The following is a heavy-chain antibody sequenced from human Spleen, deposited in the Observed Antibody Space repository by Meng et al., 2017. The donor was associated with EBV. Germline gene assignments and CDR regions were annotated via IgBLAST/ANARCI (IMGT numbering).Heavy chain of an antibody. Sequence: QVQLVQSGADVKKPGALVKVSCKASGYTFTSYDINWVRQASGQGLEWMGWMNPNSGNTDYAQKFQGRVTMTRDTSISTAYMELSSLTSEDTAVYYCARGLVVTALTDYWGQGTLVTVSS. CDR1: GYTFTSYD. D-gene: IGHD2-21*02. CDR3: ARGLVVTALTDY. CDR2: MNPNSGNT. V-gene: IGHV1-8*01. J-gene: IGHJ4*02.